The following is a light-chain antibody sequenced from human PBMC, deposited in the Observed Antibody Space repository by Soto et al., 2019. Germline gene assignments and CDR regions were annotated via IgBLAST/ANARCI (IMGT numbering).Light chain of an antibody. CDR2: DAS. V-gene: IGKV3-11*01. CDR3: QQRSNWPIT. J-gene: IGKJ5*01. CDR1: QSVSSY. Sequence: EIVLTQSPGTLPLSPGERVTLSCRASQSVSSYLAWYQQKPGQAPRLLIYDASNRATGIPARFSGSGSGTDFTLTISSLEPEDFAVYYCQQRSNWPITFGQGTRLEIK.